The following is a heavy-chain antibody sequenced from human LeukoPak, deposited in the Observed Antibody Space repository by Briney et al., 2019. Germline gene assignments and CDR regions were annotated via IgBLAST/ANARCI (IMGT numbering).Heavy chain of an antibody. J-gene: IGHJ5*02. CDR1: GYTFTDQY. Sequence: GASVKVSCKASGYTFTDQYIHWVQQAPGEGLEWMGRVDPANGETIYAEKFQGRLTITADTSTDTAYMELSGLRSEDTAVSYCTTGALGWFDPWGQGTLVTVSS. CDR2: VDPANGET. D-gene: IGHD1-26*01. CDR3: TTGALGWFDP. V-gene: IGHV1-69-2*01.